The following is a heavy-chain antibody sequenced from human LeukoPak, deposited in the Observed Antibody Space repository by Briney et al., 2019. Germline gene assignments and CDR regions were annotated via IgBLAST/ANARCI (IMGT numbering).Heavy chain of an antibody. CDR2: IYYSGST. Sequence: SETLSLTCTVSGGSISSSSYYWGWIRQPPGKGLEWIGSIYYSGSTNYNPSLKSRVTISVDKSKNQFSLKLSSVTAADTAVYYCARGILTGYYGGEGLDYWGQGTLVTVSS. CDR1: GGSISSSSYY. CDR3: ARGILTGYYGGEGLDY. D-gene: IGHD3-9*01. J-gene: IGHJ4*02. V-gene: IGHV4-39*07.